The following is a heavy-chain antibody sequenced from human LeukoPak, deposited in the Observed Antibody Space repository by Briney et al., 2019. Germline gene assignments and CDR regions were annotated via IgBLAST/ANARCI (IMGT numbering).Heavy chain of an antibody. CDR2: VYYSGST. J-gene: IGHJ4*02. CDR1: GASISSSY. Sequence: PSETLSLTCTVSGASISSSYWSWVRLPPGKGLEWIRYVYYSGSTYYNPSLKSRVTISVDTSKNQFSLKLSSVTAADTAVYYCAVGVPPARTFAYWGQGTLVTVSS. V-gene: IGHV4-59*01. D-gene: IGHD3-16*01. CDR3: AVGVPPARTFAY.